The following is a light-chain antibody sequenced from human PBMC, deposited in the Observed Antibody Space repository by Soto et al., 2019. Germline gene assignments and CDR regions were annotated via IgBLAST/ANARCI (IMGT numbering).Light chain of an antibody. CDR3: LQYSSYGWT. CDR2: KAS. CDR1: QSISTW. J-gene: IGKJ1*01. Sequence: DIQMTQSPSTLSASVGDSVTITCRASQSISTWLAWYQQKPGQAPKILIYKASGLYSGVPSRFSGSGSGTEFTLTISSLQPDDFATYYCLQYSSYGWTFGQGTKVDIK. V-gene: IGKV1-5*03.